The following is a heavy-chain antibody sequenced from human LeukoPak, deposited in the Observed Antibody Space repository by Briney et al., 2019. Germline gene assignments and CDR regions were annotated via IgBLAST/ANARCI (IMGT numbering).Heavy chain of an antibody. Sequence: SVKVSCKASGGTFSSYAISWVRQAPGQGLEWMGRIIPILGRANYAQKFQGRVTITADKSTSTAYMELSSLRSEDTAVYYCARVGGSSSWYVGIGWFDPWGQGTLVTVSS. CDR1: GGTFSSYA. D-gene: IGHD6-13*01. J-gene: IGHJ5*02. CDR2: IIPILGRA. V-gene: IGHV1-69*04. CDR3: ARVGGSSSWYVGIGWFDP.